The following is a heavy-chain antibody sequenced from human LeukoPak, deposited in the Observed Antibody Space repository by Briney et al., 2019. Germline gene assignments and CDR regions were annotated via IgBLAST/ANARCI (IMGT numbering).Heavy chain of an antibody. CDR3: ATTFRGVIITRLDY. D-gene: IGHD3-10*01. J-gene: IGHJ4*02. Sequence: GGSLRLSCAASGFSFSGYAMHWVRRTPGKGLEWVAVISHDEKNKFYAEFVKGRFTISRDNSKNTLFLEMNSLRPEDTAFYYCATTFRGVIITRLDYWGQGTLVTVSS. CDR1: GFSFSGYA. V-gene: IGHV3-30*04. CDR2: ISHDEKNK.